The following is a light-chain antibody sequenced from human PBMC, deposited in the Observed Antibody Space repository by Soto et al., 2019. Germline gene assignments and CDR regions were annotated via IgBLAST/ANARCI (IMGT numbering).Light chain of an antibody. CDR3: QAWASSTEV. CDR2: QDS. V-gene: IGLV3-1*01. Sequence: SYELTQPPSVSVSPGQTASITCSGDKLGDKYACWYHQKPGQSPVLVIYQDSKRPSGIPERFSGSNSGNTATLTISGTQARDEADYYCQAWASSTEVFGVGTKLTVL. CDR1: KLGDKY. J-gene: IGLJ2*01.